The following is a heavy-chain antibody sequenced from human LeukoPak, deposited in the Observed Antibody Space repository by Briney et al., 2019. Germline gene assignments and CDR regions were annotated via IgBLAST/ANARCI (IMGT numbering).Heavy chain of an antibody. J-gene: IGHJ5*02. CDR1: GYTFTSYG. D-gene: IGHD1-26*01. CDR2: ISAYNGNT. CDR3: ARASNGDEWELLRWFDP. V-gene: IGHV1-18*01. Sequence: APVKVSCKASGYTFTSYGISWVRQAAGQGLEWMGWISAYNGNTNYAQKLQGRVTMTTDTSTSTAYMELRSLRSDDTAVYYCARASNGDEWELLRWFDPWGQGTLVTVSS.